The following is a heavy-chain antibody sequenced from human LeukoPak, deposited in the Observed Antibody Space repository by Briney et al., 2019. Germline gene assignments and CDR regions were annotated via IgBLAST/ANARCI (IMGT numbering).Heavy chain of an antibody. CDR2: IWFDGSNE. V-gene: IGHV3-33*01. CDR1: GFTFSTYG. CDR3: TRDRDGYSDGHDAFRF. J-gene: IGHJ3*01. D-gene: IGHD5-18*01. Sequence: PGGSLRLSCVASGFTFSTYGMHCVRQAPGKGLEWVALIWFDGSNEYYLDSVKGRFTISRDNSQHTLYLQMTNLRPEDTAVYYCTRDRDGYSDGHDAFRFWGQGTMVTVSS.